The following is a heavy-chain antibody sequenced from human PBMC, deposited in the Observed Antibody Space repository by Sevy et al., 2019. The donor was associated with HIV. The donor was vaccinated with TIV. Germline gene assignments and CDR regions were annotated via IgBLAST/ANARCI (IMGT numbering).Heavy chain of an antibody. J-gene: IGHJ6*02. D-gene: IGHD3-3*01. V-gene: IGHV3-49*03. Sequence: GGSLRLSCTASGFTFGDFALSWFRQAPGKGPEWLSFMRSKAYGGKTEYAASVKGGFTISRDDSKSIAYLRMNSLKTEDTAVYYCTTQRGYDFWSGLAPYSMDVWGQGTTVTVSS. CDR1: GFTFGDFA. CDR2: MRSKAYGGKT. CDR3: TTQRGYDFWSGLAPYSMDV.